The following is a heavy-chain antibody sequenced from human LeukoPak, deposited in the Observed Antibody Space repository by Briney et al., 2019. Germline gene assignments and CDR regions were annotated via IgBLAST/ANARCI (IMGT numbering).Heavy chain of an antibody. J-gene: IGHJ4*02. CDR2: IYYNGNT. D-gene: IGHD1-26*01. V-gene: IGHV4-59*01. CDR3: ARVDSGRYYSDY. CDR1: GGSINNYY. Sequence: SETLSLTCTLSGGSINNYYWSWIRQPPGKGLEWIGYIYYNGNTNYNPSLKSRVTISVDTSKNQFSLKLSSVTAADTAVYYCARVDSGRYYSDYWGQGTLVTVSS.